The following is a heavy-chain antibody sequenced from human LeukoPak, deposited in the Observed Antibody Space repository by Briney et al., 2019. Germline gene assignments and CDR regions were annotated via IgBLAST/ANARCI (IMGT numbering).Heavy chain of an antibody. CDR3: ARDPYDY. J-gene: IGHJ4*02. Sequence: ASVKVSCKASEYTFTSYDINWVRQATGQGLEWMGWVNPKTGNTGYAQNFQGRVTMTTDTSTSTAYMELRSLRSDDTAVYYCARDPYDYWGQGTLVTVSS. V-gene: IGHV1-8*01. CDR2: VNPKTGNT. CDR1: EYTFTSYD.